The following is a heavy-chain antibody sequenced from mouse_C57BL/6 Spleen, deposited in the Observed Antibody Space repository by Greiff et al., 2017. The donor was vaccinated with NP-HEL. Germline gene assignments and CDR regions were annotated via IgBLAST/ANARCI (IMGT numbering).Heavy chain of an antibody. D-gene: IGHD2-1*01. J-gene: IGHJ2*01. V-gene: IGHV1-61*01. CDR3: ARSRGNYGFDY. CDR2: IYPSDSET. CDR1: GYTFTSYW. Sequence: VKLQQPGAELVRPGSSVKLSCKASGYTFTSYWMDWVKQRPGQGLEWIGNIYPSDSETHYNQKFKDKATLTVDKSSSTAYMQLSSLTSEDSAVYYCARSRGNYGFDYWGQGTTLTVSS.